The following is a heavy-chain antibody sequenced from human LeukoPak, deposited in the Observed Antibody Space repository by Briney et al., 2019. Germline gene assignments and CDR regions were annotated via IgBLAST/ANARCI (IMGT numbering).Heavy chain of an antibody. J-gene: IGHJ2*01. Sequence: ASMKVSFKASGYTFINYGFSWVRQAPGQGLEWMGWISAYNGNTNYLQKFQGRVTITTDTSTNTVYMELRSLRSDDTPVYYCARVSTNSRVAGYDPQWYFDLWGRGTPVTVSP. CDR2: ISAYNGNT. CDR1: GYTFINYG. D-gene: IGHD5-12*01. V-gene: IGHV1-18*04. CDR3: ARVSTNSRVAGYDPQWYFDL.